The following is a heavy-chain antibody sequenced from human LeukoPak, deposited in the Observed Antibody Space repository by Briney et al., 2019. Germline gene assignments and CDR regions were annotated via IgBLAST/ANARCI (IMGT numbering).Heavy chain of an antibody. J-gene: IGHJ5*01. CDR3: AREGGRQWLVSGTLDS. CDR2: IYYSGST. D-gene: IGHD6-19*01. CDR1: GGSISTYY. Sequence: SETLSLTCTVSGGSISTYYWNWIRQPPGKGLEWIGYIYYSGSTNYNPSLKSRVTISVDTSKNQFSLKLSSVTAADTAMYYCAREGGRQWLVSGTLDSWGQGTLVTVSS. V-gene: IGHV4-59*01.